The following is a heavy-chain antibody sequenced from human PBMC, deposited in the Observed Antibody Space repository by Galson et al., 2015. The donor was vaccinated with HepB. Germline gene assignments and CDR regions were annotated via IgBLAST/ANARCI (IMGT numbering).Heavy chain of an antibody. D-gene: IGHD3-16*01. J-gene: IGHJ4*02. Sequence: SLRLSCAASGFTFSNYWISWVRLAPGKGLEWVANINQNARKKEYVDAETGRFTISRENAKNSVYLQMNSLRAEDTAVYYCAREGVGGFDSWGQGTLVTVSS. CDR3: AREGVGGFDS. V-gene: IGHV3-7*01. CDR2: INQNARKK. CDR1: GFTFSNYW.